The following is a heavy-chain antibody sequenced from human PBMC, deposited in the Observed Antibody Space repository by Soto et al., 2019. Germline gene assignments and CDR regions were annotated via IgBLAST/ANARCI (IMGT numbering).Heavy chain of an antibody. D-gene: IGHD6-13*01. Sequence: KVSCTASGYSFTSYWIGWVRQMPGKGLEWMGIIYPGDSDTRYSPSFQGQVTISADKSISTAYLQWSSLKASDTAMYYCARRGPAAGIDYWGQGTLVTVSS. CDR1: GYSFTSYW. V-gene: IGHV5-51*01. J-gene: IGHJ4*02. CDR3: ARRGPAAGIDY. CDR2: IYPGDSDT.